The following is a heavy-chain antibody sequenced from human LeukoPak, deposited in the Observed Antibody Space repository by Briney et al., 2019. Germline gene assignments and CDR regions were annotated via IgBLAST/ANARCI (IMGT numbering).Heavy chain of an antibody. J-gene: IGHJ3*01. V-gene: IGHV3-11*01. CDR3: TRDPRVVDA. CDR1: GFTFSDYY. Sequence: PGGSLRLSCAASGFTFSDYYMTWIRQSPGRGLEWLSYISPRDTYINYADSVKGRFTISRDDATNSLYLQLNSLRDEDTAVYYSTRDPRVVDAWGQGTRVTVSS. CDR2: ISPRDTYI.